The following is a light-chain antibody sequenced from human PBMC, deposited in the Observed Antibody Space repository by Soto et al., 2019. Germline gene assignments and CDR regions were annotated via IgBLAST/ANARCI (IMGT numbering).Light chain of an antibody. Sequence: QSVLTQPASVSESPGQSITISCTGNSSAVGGYNSVSWYQHHPGKAPKRILYDVGDRPSGVSYRFSGSKSGNTASLTISGLQAADEADYFCSSYTSSMTNVFGSGTKVTVL. V-gene: IGLV2-14*03. CDR3: SSYTSSMTNV. CDR2: DVG. J-gene: IGLJ1*01. CDR1: SSAVGGYNS.